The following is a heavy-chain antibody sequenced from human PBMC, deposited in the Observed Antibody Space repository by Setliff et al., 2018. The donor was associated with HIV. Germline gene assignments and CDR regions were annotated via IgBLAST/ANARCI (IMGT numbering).Heavy chain of an antibody. J-gene: IGHJ6*03. CDR2: ITPNSGGT. CDR3: AREGKFRYYYYMDV. Sequence: ASVKVSCKASGYTFTGYYMHWVRQAPGQGLEWMGWITPNSGGTNYAQKFQGRVTMTRDTSISTAYMELSSLRSEDTAVYYCAREGKFRYYYYMDVWGKGTTVTVSS. D-gene: IGHD3-10*01. CDR1: GYTFTGYY. V-gene: IGHV1-2*02.